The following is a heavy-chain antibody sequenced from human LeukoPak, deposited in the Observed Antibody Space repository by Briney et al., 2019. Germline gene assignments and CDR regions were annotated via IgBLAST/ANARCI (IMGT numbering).Heavy chain of an antibody. Sequence: SETLSLTCTVSGGSISSSSYYWGWIRQPPGKGLEWIGSIYYSGSTYHNPSLKSRVTISVDTSKNQFSLKLSSVTAADTAVYYCARHVREDLEYYYDSSGHTNWFDPWGQGTLVTVSS. D-gene: IGHD3-22*01. CDR3: ARHVREDLEYYYDSSGHTNWFDP. V-gene: IGHV4-39*01. J-gene: IGHJ5*02. CDR2: IYYSGST. CDR1: GGSISSSSYY.